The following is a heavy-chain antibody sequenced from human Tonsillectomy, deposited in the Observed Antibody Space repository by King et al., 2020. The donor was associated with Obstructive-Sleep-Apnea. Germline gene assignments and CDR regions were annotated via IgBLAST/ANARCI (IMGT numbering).Heavy chain of an antibody. CDR2: IYYSGST. CDR3: ARTSPAPKAVVKAFDY. Sequence: QLQESGPGLVKPSQTLSLTCAVSGGSISSGGYSWSWIRQPPGKGLEWIGYIYYSGSTYYNPSLKSRVTISVDTSKNQFSLKLSSVTAADTAVYYCARTSPAPKAVVKAFDYWGQGTLVTVSS. J-gene: IGHJ4*02. CDR1: GGSISSGGYS. D-gene: IGHD2-21*01. V-gene: IGHV4-30-4*07.